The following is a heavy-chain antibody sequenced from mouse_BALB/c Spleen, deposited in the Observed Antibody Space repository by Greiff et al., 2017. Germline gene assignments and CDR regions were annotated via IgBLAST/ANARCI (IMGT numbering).Heavy chain of an antibody. Sequence: VQLQQSGAELVRPGALVKLSCKASGFNIKDYYMHWVKQRPEQGLEWIGWIDPENGNTIYDPKFQGKASITEDTSSNTAYLQLSSLTSEDTAVYYCARKGFYDYDEGMDYWGQGTSVTVSS. J-gene: IGHJ4*01. CDR1: GFNIKDYY. CDR2: IDPENGNT. D-gene: IGHD2-4*01. CDR3: ARKGFYDYDEGMDY. V-gene: IGHV14-1*02.